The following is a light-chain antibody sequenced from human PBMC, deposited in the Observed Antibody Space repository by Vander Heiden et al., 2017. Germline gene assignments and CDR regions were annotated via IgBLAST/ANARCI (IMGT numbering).Light chain of an antibody. CDR1: KLGDKY. CDR2: QDS. V-gene: IGLV3-1*01. Sequence: SYELTQLPSVSVSPGQTASITCSGDKLGDKYACWYQQKPGQSPVLGIYQDSKRPSGIPERFSGSSSGNTATLTISGTQAMDEADCYGQAWDSSTVVFGGGTKLTVL. J-gene: IGLJ2*01. CDR3: QAWDSSTVV.